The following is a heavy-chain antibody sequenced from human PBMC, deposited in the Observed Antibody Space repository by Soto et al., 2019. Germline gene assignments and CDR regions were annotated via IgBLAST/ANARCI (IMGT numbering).Heavy chain of an antibody. CDR1: GASISSGGYY. V-gene: IGHV4-31*03. CDR3: ATFDRWDVPFEH. Sequence: ASETLSLTCTVSGASISSGGYYWNWIRQLPGKGLEWIGYIYYSGSTYYNPSLQSRITISVDTSKNQFSLKVTSVTAADTAVYYCATFDRWDVPFEHWGQGTQVTVSS. J-gene: IGHJ4*02. D-gene: IGHD1-26*01. CDR2: IYYSGST.